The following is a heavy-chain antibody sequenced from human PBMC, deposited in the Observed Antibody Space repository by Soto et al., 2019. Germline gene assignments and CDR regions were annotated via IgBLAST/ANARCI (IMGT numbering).Heavy chain of an antibody. CDR2: INPNSGGT. J-gene: IGHJ6*02. CDR3: ARGLYYYGSGSYYGMDV. D-gene: IGHD3-10*01. Sequence: QVQLVQSGAEVKKPGASVKVSCKASGYTFTGYYMHWVRQAPGQGLEWMGWINPNSGGTNYAQKLQGRVTMTTDTSTSTAYMELRSLRSDDTAVYYCARGLYYYGSGSYYGMDVWGQGTTVTVSS. V-gene: IGHV1-2*02. CDR1: GYTFTGYY.